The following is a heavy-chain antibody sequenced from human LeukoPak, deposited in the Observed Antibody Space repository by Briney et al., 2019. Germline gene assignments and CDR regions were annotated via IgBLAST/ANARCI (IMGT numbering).Heavy chain of an antibody. J-gene: IGHJ5*02. D-gene: IGHD2-2*01. CDR3: ARDGSTSCYGCWFDP. CDR1: GYTFTGYY. V-gene: IGHV1-2*02. Sequence: ASVKVSCKASGYTFTGYYRHWVRQAPGQGLEWMGWINPNSGGTNYAQKFQGRVTMTRDTSISTAYMELSRLRSDDTAVYYCARDGSTSCYGCWFDPWGQGTLVTVSS. CDR2: INPNSGGT.